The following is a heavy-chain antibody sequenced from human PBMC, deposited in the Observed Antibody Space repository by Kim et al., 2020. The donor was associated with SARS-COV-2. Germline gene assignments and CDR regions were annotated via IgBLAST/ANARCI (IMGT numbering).Heavy chain of an antibody. V-gene: IGHV3-11*05. J-gene: IGHJ4*02. Sequence: DSEKGRFTISRDNAKNSLYLQMNSLRYEDTAVYYCARGRSTFIVGATTFDYWGQGTRVTVSA. CDR3: ARGRSTFIVGATTFDY. D-gene: IGHD1-26*01.